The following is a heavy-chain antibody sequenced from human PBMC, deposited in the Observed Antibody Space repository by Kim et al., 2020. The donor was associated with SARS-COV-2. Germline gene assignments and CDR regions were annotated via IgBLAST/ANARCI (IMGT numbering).Heavy chain of an antibody. D-gene: IGHD3-9*01. CDR3: AKDLSVRGATIELRYFDWLPEFNY. CDR1: GFTFSSYA. J-gene: IGHJ4*02. V-gene: IGHV3-23*01. Sequence: GGSLRLSCAASGFTFSSYAMSWVRQAPGKGLEWVSAISGSGGSTYYADSVKGRFTISRDNSKNTLYLQMNSLRAEDTAVYYCAKDLSVRGATIELRYFDWLPEFNYWGQGTLVTVSS. CDR2: ISGSGGST.